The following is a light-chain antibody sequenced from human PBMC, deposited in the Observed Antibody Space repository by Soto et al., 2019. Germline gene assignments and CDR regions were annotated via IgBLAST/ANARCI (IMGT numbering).Light chain of an antibody. Sequence: QSVLTQPPSASGTPGQRVTISCSGSSSNIGSNYVYWYQQLTGTAPKLIIYRNNQRPSGVPDRFSGSKSGTSASLAISGLRSEDEADYYCAAWDDSLSGWVFGGGTKVTVL. CDR1: SSNIGSNY. J-gene: IGLJ3*02. CDR2: RNN. CDR3: AAWDDSLSGWV. V-gene: IGLV1-47*01.